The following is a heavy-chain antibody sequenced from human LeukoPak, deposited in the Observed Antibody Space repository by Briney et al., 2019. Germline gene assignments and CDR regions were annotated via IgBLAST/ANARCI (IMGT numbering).Heavy chain of an antibody. CDR1: GFTFSNFG. CDR2: ISNSGTT. D-gene: IGHD3-16*01. CDR3: ARGGNFYGLDV. V-gene: IGHV3-48*02. J-gene: IGHJ6*02. Sequence: PGGSLRLSCAASGFTFSNFGMNWVRQAPGKGLEWGSYISNSGTTYYAASVKGRFTISRDNAKNSLYLHMNSLRDEDTAVYYCARGGNFYGLDVWGRGTTVTVSS.